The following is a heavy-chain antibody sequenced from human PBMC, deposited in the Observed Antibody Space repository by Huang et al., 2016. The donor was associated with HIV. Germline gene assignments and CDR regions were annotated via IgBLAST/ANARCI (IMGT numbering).Heavy chain of an antibody. V-gene: IGHV3-30*18. D-gene: IGHD6-13*01. Sequence: GSLRISCAASGFTFSSYGMHGVRQAPGKGLEWVAVISYDAKTKYYADSVKGRFSISRDNSKTTVYLQLNSLRVEDTAVYYCAKGGSAAAVLDFWGQGTLVTVSS. CDR2: ISYDAKTK. J-gene: IGHJ4*02. CDR3: AKGGSAAAVLDF. CDR1: GFTFSSYG.